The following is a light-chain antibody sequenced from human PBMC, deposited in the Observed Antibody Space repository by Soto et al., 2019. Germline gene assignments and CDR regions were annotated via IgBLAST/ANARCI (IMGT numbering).Light chain of an antibody. CDR1: QSVSSN. V-gene: IGKV3-15*01. CDR2: GAS. CDR3: QQYSNWPPWT. Sequence: EIVMTQSPATLSVSPGERATLSCRASQSVSSNLAWYQQKPGQAPRLLIYGASTRATGIPARFSGSGSGTGFTLIISSLQSEDFAVYYCQQYSNWPPWTFGQGTKVDIK. J-gene: IGKJ1*01.